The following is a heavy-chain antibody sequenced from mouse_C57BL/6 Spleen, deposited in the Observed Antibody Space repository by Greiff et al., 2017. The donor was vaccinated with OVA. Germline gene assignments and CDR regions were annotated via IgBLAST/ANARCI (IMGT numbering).Heavy chain of an antibody. CDR3: GPFDY. Sequence: LVESGAELVRPGASVTLSCKASGYTFTDYEMHWVKQTPVHGLEWIGAIDPETGGTAYNQKFKGKAILTADKSSSTAYMELRSLTSEDSAVYYAGPFDYWGQGTTLTVSS. D-gene: IGHD4-1*01. J-gene: IGHJ2*01. CDR2: IDPETGGT. CDR1: GYTFTDYE. V-gene: IGHV1-15*01.